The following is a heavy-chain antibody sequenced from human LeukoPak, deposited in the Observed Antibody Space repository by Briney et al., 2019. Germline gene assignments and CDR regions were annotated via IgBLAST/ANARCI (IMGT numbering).Heavy chain of an antibody. Sequence: GGSLRLSCAASGFTFSSHAISWVRHAPGKGLEWVSDISGSGGSTYYADSVKGRFTISRDNSKNTLYLQMNSLRAEDTAVYYCAKDYADSSGWYRAFDIWGQGTMVTVSS. D-gene: IGHD6-19*01. J-gene: IGHJ3*02. CDR3: AKDYADSSGWYRAFDI. V-gene: IGHV3-23*01. CDR2: ISGSGGST. CDR1: GFTFSSHA.